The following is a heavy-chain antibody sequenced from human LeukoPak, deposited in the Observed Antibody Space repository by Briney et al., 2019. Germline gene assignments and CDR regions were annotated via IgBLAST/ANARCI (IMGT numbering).Heavy chain of an antibody. J-gene: IGHJ4*02. Sequence: GAIVKVSCKASGYTFSTYIVHWVRQAPGQRLEWMGCINAANGDTKYSQKFQGRVTITRDTSASTAYVGMSSLRSEDTAVYFCAREIDRDDYNRFFDYWGQGTLVTVSS. V-gene: IGHV1-3*01. CDR3: AREIDRDDYNRFFDY. CDR2: INAANGDT. CDR1: GYTFSTYI. D-gene: IGHD5-24*01.